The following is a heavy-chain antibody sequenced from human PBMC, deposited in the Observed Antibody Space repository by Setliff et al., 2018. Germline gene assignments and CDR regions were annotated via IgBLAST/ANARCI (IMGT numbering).Heavy chain of an antibody. CDR3: ARARDTSGYFQYYFDF. J-gene: IGHJ4*02. V-gene: IGHV4-4*07. CDR1: GGSISSYY. CDR2: IYTSGST. D-gene: IGHD3-22*01. Sequence: PSETLSLTCTVSGGSISSYYWSWIRQPAGKGLEWIGRIYTSGSTNYNPSLKSRVTMSVNTSKNQFSLKLSSVTAADTAVYYCARARDTSGYFQYYFDFWGQGTQVTVS.